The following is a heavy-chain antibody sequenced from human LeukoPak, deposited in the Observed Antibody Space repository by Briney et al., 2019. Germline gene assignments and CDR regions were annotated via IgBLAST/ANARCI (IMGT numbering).Heavy chain of an antibody. J-gene: IGHJ5*02. Sequence: GGSLRLSCVLSGLTFSDAWMSWVRQAPGKGLEWVANIKQDGSEKYYVDSVKGRFTISRDNAKNSLYLQMDSLRAEDTAVYYCARELGYYDILTGYYTNWFDPWGQGTLVTVSS. CDR1: GLTFSDAW. CDR2: IKQDGSEK. CDR3: ARELGYYDILTGYYTNWFDP. V-gene: IGHV3-7*01. D-gene: IGHD3-9*01.